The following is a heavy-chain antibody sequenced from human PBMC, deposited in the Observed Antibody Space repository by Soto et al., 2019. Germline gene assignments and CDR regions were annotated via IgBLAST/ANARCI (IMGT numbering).Heavy chain of an antibody. CDR3: ARARTMGYSSSWPFDY. V-gene: IGHV4-34*01. J-gene: IGHJ4*02. CDR2: INHSGST. Sequence: SETLSLTCAVYGGSFSGYYWSWIRQPPGKGLEWIGEINHSGSTNYSPSLKSRVTISVDTSKNQFSLKLSSVTAADTAVYYCARARTMGYSSSWPFDYWGQGTLVTVSS. D-gene: IGHD6-13*01. CDR1: GGSFSGYY.